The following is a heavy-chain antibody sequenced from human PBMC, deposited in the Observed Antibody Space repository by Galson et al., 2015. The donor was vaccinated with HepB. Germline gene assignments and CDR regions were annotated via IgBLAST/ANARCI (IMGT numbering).Heavy chain of an antibody. J-gene: IGHJ1*01. Sequence: SVKVSCKASGYTFTSYGITWVRQAPGQGLEWVGWINPYNGGINYAHKFQGRVTMTTDTSTAYREVRSLRSDDKAAYYCARGPWFGELTGILVLQHWGQGTLVTVSS. D-gene: IGHD3-10*01. CDR1: GYTFTSYG. CDR2: INPYNGGI. V-gene: IGHV1-18*04. CDR3: ARGPWFGELTGILVLQH.